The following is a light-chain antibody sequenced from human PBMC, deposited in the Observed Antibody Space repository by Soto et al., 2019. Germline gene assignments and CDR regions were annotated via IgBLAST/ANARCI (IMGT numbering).Light chain of an antibody. J-gene: IGKJ4*01. V-gene: IGKV3-15*01. CDR3: QQYQKWPLT. CDR1: QSVSSN. CDR2: GAS. Sequence: EIMMTQSPATLSVYPGERATLSCRASQSVSSNLAWYQHKPGQAPRLLIYGASIRATGVPAKFSGSGSGTEFTLTISSLQSEDFAVYYCQQYQKWPLTFGGGTKAEIK.